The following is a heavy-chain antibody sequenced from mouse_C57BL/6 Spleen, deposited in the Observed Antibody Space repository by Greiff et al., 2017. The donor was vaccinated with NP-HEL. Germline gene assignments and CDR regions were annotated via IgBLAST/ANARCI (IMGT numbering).Heavy chain of an antibody. CDR1: GYTFTDYE. CDR2: IDPETGGT. Sequence: QVHVQQSGAELVRPGASVTLSCKASGYTFTDYEMHWVKQTPVHGLEWIGAIDPETGGTAYNQKFKGKAILTADKSSSTAYMELRSLTSEDSAVYYCTREEYWGQGTTLTVSS. V-gene: IGHV1-15*01. CDR3: TREEY. J-gene: IGHJ2*01.